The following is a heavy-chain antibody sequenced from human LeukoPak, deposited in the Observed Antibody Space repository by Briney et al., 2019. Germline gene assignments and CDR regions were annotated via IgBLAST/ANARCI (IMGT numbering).Heavy chain of an antibody. CDR1: GFXFSGYW. CDR3: ASQVVGAAFDP. CDR2: IKSGGSMT. D-gene: IGHD2-15*01. Sequence: GGSLRLSCVASGFXFSGYWMHWVRQPPGKGLVWVSRIKSGGSMTNYADSVKGRFTISRDNTKNTLYLQMNSLRAEDTAVYYCASQVVGAAFDPWGQGTLVTVSS. V-gene: IGHV3-74*01. J-gene: IGHJ5*02.